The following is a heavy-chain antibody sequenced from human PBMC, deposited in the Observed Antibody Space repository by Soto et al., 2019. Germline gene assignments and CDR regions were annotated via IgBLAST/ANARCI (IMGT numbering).Heavy chain of an antibody. J-gene: IGHJ6*02. Sequence: PGGSLRLSCAASGFTFSGYAVRWVRQAPGKGLEWVSTITGTGGKTYYAGSVKGRFTISRDNSKNTMYLQINSLTAEDTAVYYCAKDLHTSSSEWRHYFGMDVWGQGTTVTVSS. CDR1: GFTFSGYA. CDR2: ITGTGGKT. CDR3: AKDLHTSSSEWRHYFGMDV. V-gene: IGHV3-23*01. D-gene: IGHD6-6*01.